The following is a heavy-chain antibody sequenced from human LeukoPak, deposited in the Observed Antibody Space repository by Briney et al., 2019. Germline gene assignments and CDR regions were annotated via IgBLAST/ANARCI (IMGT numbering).Heavy chain of an antibody. J-gene: IGHJ3*02. Sequence: SETLSLTCAVYGGSLSGYYWSWIRQPPGKGLEWIGEIDHSVSTNYNSSLKSRVTLSVDTSKNQFSLKLNSVTAADTAVYYCTRGPGGSNNYYDAFDIWGQGTMLTVSS. CDR2: IDHSVST. D-gene: IGHD3-10*01. CDR1: GGSLSGYY. CDR3: TRGPGGSNNYYDAFDI. V-gene: IGHV4-34*01.